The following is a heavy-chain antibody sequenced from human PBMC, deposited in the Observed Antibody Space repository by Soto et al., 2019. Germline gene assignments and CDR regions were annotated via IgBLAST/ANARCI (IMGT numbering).Heavy chain of an antibody. D-gene: IGHD2-21*01. CDR3: ARLYSFSPNVDY. Sequence: GESLKISCKVSGYGFTSYWIVWVRQMPGKGLEWMGIIYPGDSDTRYSPSFQGQVTISADKSTSTAFLQWSSLKASDTAMYYCARLYSFSPNVDYWGQGTLVTVSS. CDR1: GYGFTSYW. J-gene: IGHJ4*02. CDR2: IYPGDSDT. V-gene: IGHV5-51*01.